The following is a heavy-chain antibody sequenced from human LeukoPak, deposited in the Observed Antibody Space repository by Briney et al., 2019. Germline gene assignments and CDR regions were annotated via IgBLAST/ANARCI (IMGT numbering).Heavy chain of an antibody. CDR2: IRSKANSYAT. Sequence: GGSLRLSCAASGFTFSGSAMHWVRQASGKGLEWVGRIRSKANSYATAYAASVKGRFTISRDNSKNTLYLQMNSLRAEDTAVYYCARDPHRSYWGQGTLVTVSS. CDR3: ARDPHRSY. CDR1: GFTFSGSA. D-gene: IGHD3-16*02. J-gene: IGHJ4*02. V-gene: IGHV3-73*01.